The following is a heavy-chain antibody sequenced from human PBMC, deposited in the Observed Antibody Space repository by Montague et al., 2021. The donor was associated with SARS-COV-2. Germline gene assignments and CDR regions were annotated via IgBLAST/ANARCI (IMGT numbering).Heavy chain of an antibody. CDR3: AREVQYNWFDP. CDR1: GGSIDSYY. D-gene: IGHD6-19*01. V-gene: IGHV4-59*01. CDR2: VYYRGTT. Sequence: SETLSLTCTVSGGSIDSYYWSWLRQPPGKGLEWIGYVYYRGTTNYNPSLQSRVTMSVDTSKNQFSLNLSSVTAADTAMYYCAREVQYNWFDPWGQGTLVTVSS. J-gene: IGHJ5*02.